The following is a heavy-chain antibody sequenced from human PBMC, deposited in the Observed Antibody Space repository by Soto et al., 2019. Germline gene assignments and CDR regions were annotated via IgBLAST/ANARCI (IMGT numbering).Heavy chain of an antibody. J-gene: IGHJ4*02. V-gene: IGHV4-59*01. Sequence: SETLSLTCTVSGGSISSYYWSWIRQPPGKGLEWIGYIYYSGSTNYNPSLKSRVTISVDTSKNQFSLKLSSVTAADTAVYYCASFGYSSSWYWYFDSWGQGTLVTVSS. CDR3: ASFGYSSSWYWYFDS. CDR2: IYYSGST. CDR1: GGSISSYY. D-gene: IGHD6-13*01.